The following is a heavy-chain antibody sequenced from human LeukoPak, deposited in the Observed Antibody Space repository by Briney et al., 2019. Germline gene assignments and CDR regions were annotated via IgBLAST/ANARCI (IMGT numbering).Heavy chain of an antibody. V-gene: IGHV1-2*02. J-gene: IGHJ4*02. CDR3: ARAVRLRLGELSLVTQLPNDY. Sequence: ASVKVSCKASGYTFTGYYMHWVRQAPGQGLEWMGWINPNSGGTNYAQKFQGRVTMTRDTSISTAYMELSRLRSDDTAVYYCARAVRLRLGELSLVTQLPNDYWGQGTLVTVSS. CDR2: INPNSGGT. D-gene: IGHD3-16*02. CDR1: GYTFTGYY.